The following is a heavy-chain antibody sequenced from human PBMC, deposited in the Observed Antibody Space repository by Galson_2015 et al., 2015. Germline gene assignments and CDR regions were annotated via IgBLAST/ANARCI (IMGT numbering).Heavy chain of an antibody. CDR3: ARDRSAIYDYIWVSYRPTEHDAFDI. Sequence: CAISGDSVSSNSAAWNWIRQSPSRGLEWLGRTYYRSKWYNDYAVSVKSRITINPDTSKNQFSLQLNSVTPEDTAVYYCARDRSAIYDYIWVSYRPTEHDAFDIWGQGTMVTVSS. CDR2: TYYRSKWYN. V-gene: IGHV6-1*01. CDR1: GDSVSSNSAA. J-gene: IGHJ3*02. D-gene: IGHD3-16*02.